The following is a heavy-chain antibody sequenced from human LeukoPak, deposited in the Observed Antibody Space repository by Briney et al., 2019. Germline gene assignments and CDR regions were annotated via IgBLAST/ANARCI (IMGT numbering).Heavy chain of an antibody. CDR2: ISGSGGST. V-gene: IGHV3-23*01. CDR1: GFTFSTYA. CDR3: ARDERFVRGIITTWGAFDL. Sequence: ETGGSLRLSCAASGFTFSTYAMSWVRQAPGKGLEWVSGISGSGGSTFYADSVKGRFTISRDNSKNTLYVQMKSLRAEDTAFYYCARDERFVRGIITTWGAFDLWGQGTLVTVSS. J-gene: IGHJ3*01. D-gene: IGHD3-10*01.